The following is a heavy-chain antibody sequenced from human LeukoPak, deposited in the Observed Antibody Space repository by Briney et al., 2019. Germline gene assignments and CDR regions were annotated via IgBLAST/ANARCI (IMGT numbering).Heavy chain of an antibody. J-gene: IGHJ4*02. CDR2: ISVGGGSSA. CDR1: GFTFDDYA. CDR3: AKGGVTARFDY. D-gene: IGHD2-21*02. V-gene: IGHV3-23*01. Sequence: GGSLRLSCAASGFTFDDYAMHWVRQAPGKGLEWVSSISVGGGSSAYYAASVKGRFTISRDNSKNTLYLQMNSLRAEDMAVYYCAKGGVTARFDYWGQGTLVTVSS.